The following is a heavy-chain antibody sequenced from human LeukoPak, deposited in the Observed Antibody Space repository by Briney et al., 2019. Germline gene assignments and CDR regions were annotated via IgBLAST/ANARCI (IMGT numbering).Heavy chain of an antibody. D-gene: IGHD1-14*01. CDR3: ARLNQGCFDP. Sequence: SETLSLTCTVSGGSISSGDYYWSWIRQPPGKGPEWIGNIYFTGSTYYNPSLKSRVTMSVDASKNQFSLKLSSVTAADTAVYYCARLNQGCFDPWGQGTLVTVSS. CDR2: IYFTGST. CDR1: GGSISSGDYY. J-gene: IGHJ5*02. V-gene: IGHV4-39*07.